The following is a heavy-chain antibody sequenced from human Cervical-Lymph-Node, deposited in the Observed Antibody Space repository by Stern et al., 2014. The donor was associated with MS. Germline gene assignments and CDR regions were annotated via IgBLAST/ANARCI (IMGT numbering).Heavy chain of an antibody. CDR1: GDSISSNNW. J-gene: IGHJ5*02. CDR3: ARVSLSDYDYFDP. CDR2: IHHSGTT. D-gene: IGHD5-12*01. Sequence: QVQLQESGPGLVRPSETLALTCVVSGDSISSNNWWSWVRQSPEKGLEWIGEIHHSGTTNYAPLFKSRLTISLAKAKNHFSLNLNSVTAADTAVYHCARVSLSDYDYFDPWGQGTLVTVSS. V-gene: IGHV4-4*02.